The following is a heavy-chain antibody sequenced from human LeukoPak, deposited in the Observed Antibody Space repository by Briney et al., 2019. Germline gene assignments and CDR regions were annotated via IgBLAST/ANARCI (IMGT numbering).Heavy chain of an antibody. D-gene: IGHD2-2*01. CDR2: IYYSETT. CDR1: GGSISSSSYY. Sequence: SETLSLTCTVSGGSISSSSYYWGWLRQPPGKGLEWIGSIYYSETTYYNPSLKSRITISVDTSKKQFSLKLSAVTAADTAVYDCATSGGGPYHLTLYFQHWGQGTLVTVSS. CDR3: ATSGGGPYHLTLYFQH. V-gene: IGHV4-39*01. J-gene: IGHJ1*01.